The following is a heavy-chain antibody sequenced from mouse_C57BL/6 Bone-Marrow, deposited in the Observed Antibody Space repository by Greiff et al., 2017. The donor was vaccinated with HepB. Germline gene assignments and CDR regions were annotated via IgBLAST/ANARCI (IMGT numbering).Heavy chain of an antibody. Sequence: EVKLVESGPGLVKPSQSLSLTCSVTGYSITSGYYWNWIRQFPGNKLEWMGYISYDGSNNYNPSLKNRISITRDTSKNQFFLKLNSVTTEDTATYYCARDDGSSYGAYWGQGTLVTVSA. CDR1: GYSITSGYY. D-gene: IGHD1-1*01. J-gene: IGHJ3*01. CDR2: ISYDGSN. CDR3: ARDDGSSYGAY. V-gene: IGHV3-6*01.